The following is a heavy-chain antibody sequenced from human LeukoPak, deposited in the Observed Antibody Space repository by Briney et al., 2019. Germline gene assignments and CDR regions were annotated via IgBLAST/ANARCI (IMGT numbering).Heavy chain of an antibody. V-gene: IGHV3-43*02. D-gene: IGHD5-18*01. CDR3: AKDRRGYSYGFDY. J-gene: IGHJ4*02. Sequence: PGGSLRLSCAASGFTFDDYAMRWGRQAPGKVLEWVSVISGDGGSTYYADSVKGRFTISRDNSKNSLYLQMNSLRTEDTALYYCAKDRRGYSYGFDYWGQGTLVTVSS. CDR2: ISGDGGST. CDR1: GFTFDDYA.